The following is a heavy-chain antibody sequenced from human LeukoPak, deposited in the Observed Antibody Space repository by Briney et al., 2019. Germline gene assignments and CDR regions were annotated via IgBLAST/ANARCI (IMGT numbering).Heavy chain of an antibody. V-gene: IGHV3-13*01. Sequence: SGGSLRLSCAASGFAFSNYDFHWVRQVTVKGLEWVSGIGTTGDTYYPGSVKGRFTISRENAKNSFYLQMNSLRAGDTAVYYCVRVNWLHYSGMDVWGQGTTVTVSS. CDR1: GFAFSNYD. D-gene: IGHD5-12*01. CDR3: VRVNWLHYSGMDV. J-gene: IGHJ6*02. CDR2: IGTTGDT.